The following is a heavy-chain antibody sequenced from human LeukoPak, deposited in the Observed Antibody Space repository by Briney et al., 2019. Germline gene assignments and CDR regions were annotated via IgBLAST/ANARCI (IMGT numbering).Heavy chain of an antibody. CDR3: ARHTPSITIFGVADPTLGGMDV. J-gene: IGHJ6*02. CDR2: IKQDGSEK. D-gene: IGHD3-3*01. Sequence: PGGSLRLSCAASGFTFSSYWMSWVRQAPGKGLEWVANIKQDGSEKYYVDSVKGRFTISRDNAKNSLCLQMNSLRAEDTAVYYCARHTPSITIFGVADPTLGGMDVWGQGTTVTVSS. CDR1: GFTFSSYW. V-gene: IGHV3-7*01.